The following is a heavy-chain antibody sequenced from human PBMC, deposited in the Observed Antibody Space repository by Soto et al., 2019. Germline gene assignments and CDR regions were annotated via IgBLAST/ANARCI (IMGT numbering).Heavy chain of an antibody. CDR2: TRSNTDYS. V-gene: IGHV3-21*01. J-gene: IGHJ3*02. Sequence: PGGSLRLSCEASGFSFRNYTMNWARQAPGKGLEWVSSTRSNTDYSYYADSVKGRFTISRDNAKISLYLQMNSLRAEDTAVYYWWVKVVVNDAFDMWGQGTMVTVSS. D-gene: IGHD2-21*01. CDR3: WVKVVVNDAFDM. CDR1: GFSFRNYT.